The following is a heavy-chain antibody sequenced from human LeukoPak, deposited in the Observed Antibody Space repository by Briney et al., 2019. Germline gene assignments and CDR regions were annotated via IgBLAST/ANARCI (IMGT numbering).Heavy chain of an antibody. CDR3: ARLRGLYSGTYRYHTAFEF. J-gene: IGHJ4*02. D-gene: IGHD1-26*01. CDR1: GFTFSNYW. V-gene: IGHV3-7*01. Sequence: GGSLRLSCATSGFTFSNYWMSWVRQAPGKGLEWVANIKQDGSEKYYGDSVKGRFTISRDNAKNSLYLQMNSLRVEDTSVYYCARLRGLYSGTYRYHTAFEFWGQGSLLTVSS. CDR2: IKQDGSEK.